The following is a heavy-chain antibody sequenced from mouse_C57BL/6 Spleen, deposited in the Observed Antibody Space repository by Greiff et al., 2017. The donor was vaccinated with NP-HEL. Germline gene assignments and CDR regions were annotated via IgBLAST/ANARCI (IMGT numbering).Heavy chain of an antibody. D-gene: IGHD1-1*01. Sequence: QVQLQQSGAELMKPGASVKLSCKATGYTFTGYWIEWVKQRPGHGLEWIGEILPGSGSTNYNEKFKGKATFTADTSSNTAYMQLSSLTTEDSAIYYCARALRYYGSSLYAMDYWGQGTSVTVSS. J-gene: IGHJ4*01. V-gene: IGHV1-9*01. CDR1: GYTFTGYW. CDR2: ILPGSGST. CDR3: ARALRYYGSSLYAMDY.